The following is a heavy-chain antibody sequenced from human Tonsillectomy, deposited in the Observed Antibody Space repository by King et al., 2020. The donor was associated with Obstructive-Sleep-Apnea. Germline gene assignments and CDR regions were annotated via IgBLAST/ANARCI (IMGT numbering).Heavy chain of an antibody. CDR1: GFTFSSYA. Sequence: QLVQSGGGVVQPGRSLRLSCAASGFTFSSYAMHWVRQAPGKGLEWVAVRSYDGSNKYYADSVKGRFTISRDNSKKTLYLQMNSLRAEDTAVYYCARDATTVTPYYYYGMDVWGQGTTVTVSS. V-gene: IGHV3-30-3*01. CDR3: ARDATTVTPYYYYGMDV. D-gene: IGHD4-17*01. CDR2: RSYDGSNK. J-gene: IGHJ6*02.